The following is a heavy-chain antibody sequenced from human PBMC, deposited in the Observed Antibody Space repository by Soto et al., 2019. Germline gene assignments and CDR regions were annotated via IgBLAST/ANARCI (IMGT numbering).Heavy chain of an antibody. V-gene: IGHV4-31*11. CDR1: GGSISTAGYY. CDR3: AQASGTLRSRKFEN. CDR2: IYYTGTT. D-gene: IGHD1-26*01. J-gene: IGHJ4*02. Sequence: QVQLQESGPGLVRPSQTVALTCAVSGGSISTAGYYWTWSRQHPGGGLEWIGAIYYTGTTYYNPYLRNRETISVDTSTNQFSLKLPSVPAADTAVYYWAQASGTLRSRKFENWGQGTLVTVSS.